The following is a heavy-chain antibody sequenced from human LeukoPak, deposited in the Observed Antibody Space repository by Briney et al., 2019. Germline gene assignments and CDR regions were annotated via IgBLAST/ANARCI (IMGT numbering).Heavy chain of an antibody. J-gene: IGHJ4*02. CDR3: TTRLDGDSYGPQALRGYYGSGSFDY. D-gene: IGHD3-10*01. Sequence: GGSLRLSCAAYGFTFSNAWISWVRQAPGKGLEWVGRIKSKTDGGTTDYAAPVKGRFTISRDDSKNTLYLQMNSLKTEDTAVYYCTTRLDGDSYGPQALRGYYGSGSFDYWGQGTLITVSS. CDR2: IKSKTDGGTT. V-gene: IGHV3-15*01. CDR1: GFTFSNAW.